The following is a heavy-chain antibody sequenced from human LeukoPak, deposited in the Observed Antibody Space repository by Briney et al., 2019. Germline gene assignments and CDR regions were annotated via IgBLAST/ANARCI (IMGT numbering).Heavy chain of an antibody. CDR1: GFTFSTYW. Sequence: GGSLRLSCAASGFTFSTYWMSWVRQAPGKGLEWVANIKEDGSEKFYVDSVKGRFTISRGNAKNSLFLQMNSLRAEDTAVYYCARDLASFSLWGQGTLVTVSS. J-gene: IGHJ4*02. CDR3: ARDLASFSL. CDR2: IKEDGSEK. D-gene: IGHD2/OR15-2a*01. V-gene: IGHV3-7*01.